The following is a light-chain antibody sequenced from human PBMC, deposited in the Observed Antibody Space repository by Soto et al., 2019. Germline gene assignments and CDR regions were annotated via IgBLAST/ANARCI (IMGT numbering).Light chain of an antibody. CDR1: QGIRHY. CDR2: EAS. CDR3: QHYNSYSEA. J-gene: IGKJ1*01. V-gene: IGKV1-27*01. Sequence: DIQMTQSPSSLSASVGDRVTITCRASQGIRHYLAWYQQKPGKVPKLLIYEASNLQSGVPSRFRGGGSGTEFTLTISSLQPEDVATYYRQHYNSYSEAFGQGTKV.